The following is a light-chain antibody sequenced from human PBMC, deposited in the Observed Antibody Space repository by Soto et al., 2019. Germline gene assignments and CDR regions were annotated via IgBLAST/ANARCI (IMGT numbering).Light chain of an antibody. Sequence: QSVLTQPPLVSGAPGQRVTISCTGRSSNIGAGYVVHWYQHLPGIAPKLLIYGNNNRSSGVPHRFSGSKSGASASLAIAGLQAEDEADYYCQSYDSSHVVFGGGTKVTVL. CDR1: SSNIGAGYV. J-gene: IGLJ2*01. V-gene: IGLV1-40*01. CDR2: GNN. CDR3: QSYDSSHVV.